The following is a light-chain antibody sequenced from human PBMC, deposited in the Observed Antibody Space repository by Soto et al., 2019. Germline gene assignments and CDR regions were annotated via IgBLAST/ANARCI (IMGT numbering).Light chain of an antibody. Sequence: ILMTQSPATLSVSPGEGATLSCRASQSVNSNLAWYQQKPGQVPRLLIYGASIRATGIPSRFSGSGSGTEFTLTISSLQSEDFAVYYCQQYNNWWTFCQGTKVEIK. J-gene: IGKJ1*01. CDR2: GAS. V-gene: IGKV3-15*01. CDR1: QSVNSN. CDR3: QQYNNWWT.